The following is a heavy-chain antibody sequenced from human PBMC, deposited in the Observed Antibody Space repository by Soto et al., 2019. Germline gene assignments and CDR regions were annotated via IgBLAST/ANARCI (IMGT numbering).Heavy chain of an antibody. D-gene: IGHD3-9*01. CDR2: ISSSGSTI. Sequence: EVQLVESGGGLVQPGGSLRLSCAASGFTFSSYEMNWVRQAPGKGLEWVSYISSSGSTIYYADSVKGRFTISRDNAKNSLYMQMNSLRAEDTAVYYCAREQILSGWGTGYYYGMDVWGQGTTVTVSS. J-gene: IGHJ6*02. V-gene: IGHV3-48*03. CDR3: AREQILSGWGTGYYYGMDV. CDR1: GFTFSSYE.